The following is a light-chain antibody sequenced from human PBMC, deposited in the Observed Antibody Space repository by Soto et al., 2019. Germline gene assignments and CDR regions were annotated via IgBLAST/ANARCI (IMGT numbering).Light chain of an antibody. J-gene: IGKJ3*01. CDR2: ATS. CDR1: QTVSTSY. Sequence: EIVLTQSQSTLSLSPGERVTLSCRASQTVSTSYLAWYQQKPDQAPRLLIYATSSRATGIPDRFSGSGSGTDITLTISRLEPEDFAVYYGQQYGSSPFTFGPGTKVDIK. V-gene: IGKV3-20*01. CDR3: QQYGSSPFT.